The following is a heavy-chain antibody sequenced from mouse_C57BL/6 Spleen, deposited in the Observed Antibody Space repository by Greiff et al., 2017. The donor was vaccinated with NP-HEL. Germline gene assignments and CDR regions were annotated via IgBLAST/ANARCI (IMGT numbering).Heavy chain of an antibody. D-gene: IGHD2-13*01. CDR1: GYTFTSYW. CDR2: IHPNSGST. J-gene: IGHJ2*01. CDR3: ARGRFDYSFDY. V-gene: IGHV1-64*01. Sequence: VQLQQSGAELVKPGASVKLSCKASGYTFTSYWMHWVKQRPGQGLEWIGMIHPNSGSTNYNEKFKSKATLTVDKSSSTAYMQLSSLTSEDSAVYYCARGRFDYSFDYGGKGTTLTVSS.